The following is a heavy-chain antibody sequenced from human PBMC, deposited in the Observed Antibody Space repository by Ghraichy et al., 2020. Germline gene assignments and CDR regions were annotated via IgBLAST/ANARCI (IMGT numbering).Heavy chain of an antibody. Sequence: GGSLRLSCSASGFTFSNYFMSWVRQAPGKGLEWVANINQDETEKYYVDSVRGRFTVSRDNAKNSLYLQMNSLTGEDTAVYYCARSWFGENYGMDVWGQGTTVTVSS. CDR3: ARSWFGENYGMDV. CDR2: INQDETEK. CDR1: GFTFSNYF. D-gene: IGHD3-10*01. V-gene: IGHV3-7*01. J-gene: IGHJ6*02.